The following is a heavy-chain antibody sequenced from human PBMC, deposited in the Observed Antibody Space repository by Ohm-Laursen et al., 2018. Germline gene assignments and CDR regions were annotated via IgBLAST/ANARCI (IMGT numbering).Heavy chain of an antibody. V-gene: IGHV3-48*01. J-gene: IGHJ4*02. CDR3: ARGAPFYGGFDY. CDR1: GFTFRTYS. CDR2: IDASGGTI. D-gene: IGHD4-17*01. Sequence: GSLRLSCAASGFTFRTYSMNWVRQSPGKGLEWLSYIDASGGTIYYADSVKGRLTISRDNAKNSLYLQMSGLRGEDTAVYYCARGAPFYGGFDYWGQGTLVTVSS.